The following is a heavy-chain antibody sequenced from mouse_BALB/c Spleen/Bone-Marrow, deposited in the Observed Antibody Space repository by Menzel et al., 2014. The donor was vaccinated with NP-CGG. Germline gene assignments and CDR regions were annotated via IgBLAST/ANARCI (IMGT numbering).Heavy chain of an antibody. Sequence: VQLVESGAELVKPGASVKLSCKASGYTFTSYWMHWVKQRPGQGLEWIGEINPSNGRTNYNEKFKSKATLTVDKSSSTAYMQLSSLTSEDSAVYYCAPYYYGSSYGSYWYFDVWGAGTTVTVSS. V-gene: IGHV1S81*02. CDR3: APYYYGSSYGSYWYFDV. J-gene: IGHJ1*01. CDR2: INPSNGRT. D-gene: IGHD1-1*01. CDR1: GYTFTSYW.